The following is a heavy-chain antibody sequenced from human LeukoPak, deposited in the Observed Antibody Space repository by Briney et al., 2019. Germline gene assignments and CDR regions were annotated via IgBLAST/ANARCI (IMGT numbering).Heavy chain of an antibody. CDR1: GFTFSSYE. V-gene: IGHV3-48*03. D-gene: IGHD2-21*01. CDR3: ARRIPGLTPHIYY. CDR2: ISSSGSTI. J-gene: IGHJ4*02. Sequence: PGGSLRLSCAASGFTFSSYEMNWVRQAPGKGLEWVSYISSSGSTIYYADSVKGRFTISRDNAKNSLYLQMNSLRAEDKAVYYCARRIPGLTPHIYYWGQGTLVTVSS.